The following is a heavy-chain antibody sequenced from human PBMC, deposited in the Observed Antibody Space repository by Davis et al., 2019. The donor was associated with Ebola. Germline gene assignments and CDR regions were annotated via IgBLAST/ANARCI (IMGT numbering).Heavy chain of an antibody. V-gene: IGHV4-34*01. Sequence: MPSETLSLTCAVYGGSFSGYYWIWIRQPPGKGLEWIGEINHSGRTNYNPSLKSRVTISLDTSRNQFSLRLGSVTAADTAVYYCARAFHNWYFDLWGRGTLVTVPS. CDR2: INHSGRT. CDR1: GGSFSGYY. J-gene: IGHJ2*01. CDR3: ARAFHNWYFDL.